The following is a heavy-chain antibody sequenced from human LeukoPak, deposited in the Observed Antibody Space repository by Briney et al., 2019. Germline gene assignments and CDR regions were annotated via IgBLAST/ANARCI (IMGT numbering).Heavy chain of an antibody. J-gene: IGHJ4*02. CDR3: AKDLTGYYAPLDY. Sequence: GGSLRLSCAASGFTFSSYWMSWVRQAPGKGLEWVANIKQDGSEKYYVDSVKGRFTISRDNSKNTLYLQMNSLRAEDTAVYYCAKDLTGYYAPLDYWGQGTLVTVSS. V-gene: IGHV3-7*03. CDR1: GFTFSSYW. D-gene: IGHD3-9*01. CDR2: IKQDGSEK.